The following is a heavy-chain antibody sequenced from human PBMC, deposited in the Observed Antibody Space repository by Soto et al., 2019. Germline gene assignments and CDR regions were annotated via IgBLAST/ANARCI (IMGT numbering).Heavy chain of an antibody. CDR2: IYYSWST. CDR1: GGSISSSSYY. Sequence: SETLSLTCTVSGGSISSSSYYWAWIRQPPGKGLEWIGSIYYSWSTYYTPSLKSRVTISVDTSQNQFSLKLSSVTAAYTAVYYCARRTGYGWYFDYWGQGTLVTVSS. J-gene: IGHJ4*02. CDR3: ARRTGYGWYFDY. V-gene: IGHV4-39*01. D-gene: IGHD2-8*02.